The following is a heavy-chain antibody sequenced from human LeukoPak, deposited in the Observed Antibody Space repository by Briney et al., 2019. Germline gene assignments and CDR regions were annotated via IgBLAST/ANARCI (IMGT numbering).Heavy chain of an antibody. D-gene: IGHD3-3*01. Sequence: GGSLRLSCAASGFTVSSNYMSWVRQAPGKGLEWVSAISGSGGSTYYADSVKGRFTISRDNSKNTLYLQMNSLRAEDTAVYYCAKDHDFWSVGFRWFDPWGQGTLVTVSS. CDR2: ISGSGGST. J-gene: IGHJ5*02. V-gene: IGHV3-23*01. CDR1: GFTVSSNY. CDR3: AKDHDFWSVGFRWFDP.